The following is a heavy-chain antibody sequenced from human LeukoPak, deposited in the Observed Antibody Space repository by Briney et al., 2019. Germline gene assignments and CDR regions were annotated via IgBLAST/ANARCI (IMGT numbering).Heavy chain of an antibody. CDR2: ISSSSSYI. CDR3: ARDTHPPYYFDY. CDR1: GFTFSSYS. V-gene: IGHV3-21*01. Sequence: GSLRLSCAASGFTFSSYSMNWVRQAPGKGLEWVSSISSSSSYIYYADSVKGRFTISRDNAKNSLYLQMNSLRAEDTAVYYCARDTHPPYYFDYWGQGTLVTVSS. J-gene: IGHJ4*02.